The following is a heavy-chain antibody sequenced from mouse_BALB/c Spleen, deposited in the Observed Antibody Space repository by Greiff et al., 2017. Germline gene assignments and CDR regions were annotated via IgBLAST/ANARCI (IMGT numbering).Heavy chain of an antibody. CDR3: ARSYYRYDVLAY. V-gene: IGHV1-87*01. CDR1: GYTFTSYW. Sequence: QVQLQQSGAELARPGASVKLSCKASGYTFTSYWMQWVKQRPGQGLEWIGAIYPGDGDTRYTQKFKGKATLTADKSSSTAYMQLSSLASEDSAVYYCARSYYRYDVLAYWGQGTLVTVSA. J-gene: IGHJ3*01. D-gene: IGHD2-14*01. CDR2: IYPGDGDT.